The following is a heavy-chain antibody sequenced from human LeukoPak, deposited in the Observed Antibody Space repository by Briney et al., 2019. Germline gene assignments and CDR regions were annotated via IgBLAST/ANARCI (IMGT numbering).Heavy chain of an antibody. V-gene: IGHV4-59*11. D-gene: IGHD3-3*01. Sequence: SETLSLTCTVSGGSISSHYWSWIRQPPGKGLEWIGYIYYSGSTNYNPSLKSRVTISVDTSKNQFSLKLSSVTAADTAVYYCARNTEHKTYYDFWSGYYPNTNNWFDPWGQGTLVTVSS. CDR1: GGSISSHY. CDR3: ARNTEHKTYYDFWSGYYPNTNNWFDP. J-gene: IGHJ5*02. CDR2: IYYSGST.